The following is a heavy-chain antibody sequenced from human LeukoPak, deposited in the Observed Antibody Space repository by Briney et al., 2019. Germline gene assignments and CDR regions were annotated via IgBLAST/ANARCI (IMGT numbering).Heavy chain of an antibody. J-gene: IGHJ6*03. V-gene: IGHV3-7*03. CDR3: ARVLSGRGSLYSYYYYMDV. D-gene: IGHD3-10*01. Sequence: GGSLRLSCAASGFTFSSYWMSWVRQAPGKGLEWVANIKQDGGEKYYVDSVKGRFTISRDNAKNSLYLQMNSLRDDDTAVYYCARVLSGRGSLYSYYYYMDVWGKGTTVTISS. CDR2: IKQDGGEK. CDR1: GFTFSSYW.